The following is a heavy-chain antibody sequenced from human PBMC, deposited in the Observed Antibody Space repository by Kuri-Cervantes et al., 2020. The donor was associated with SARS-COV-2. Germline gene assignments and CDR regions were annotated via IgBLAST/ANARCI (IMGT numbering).Heavy chain of an antibody. Sequence: GESLKISCSASGFTFSSYAMHWVRQAPGKGLEWVSSISSSSSYIYYADSVKGRFTISRDNAKNSLYLQMNSLRAEDTAVYYCARGGLGGQLVDGMDVWGQGTTVTVSS. D-gene: IGHD6-6*01. CDR3: ARGGLGGQLVDGMDV. CDR1: GFTFSSYA. V-gene: IGHV3-21*01. CDR2: ISSSSSYI. J-gene: IGHJ6*02.